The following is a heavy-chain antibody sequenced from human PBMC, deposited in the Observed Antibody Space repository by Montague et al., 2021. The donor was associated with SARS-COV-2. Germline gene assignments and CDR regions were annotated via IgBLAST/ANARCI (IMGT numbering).Heavy chain of an antibody. D-gene: IGHD6-19*01. CDR2: VSHSGST. CDR3: ARCSIGWSILDD. CDR1: GGSFSGYY. J-gene: IGHJ6*02. Sequence: SETLSLTCSVYGGSFSGYYWSWIRQFPGKGLEWIGEVSHSGSTNYNPSLKSRVTISIDSSKNHFSLQLRSVTAADTAVYYCARCSIGWSILDDRGQGSTVTVSS. V-gene: IGHV4-34*01.